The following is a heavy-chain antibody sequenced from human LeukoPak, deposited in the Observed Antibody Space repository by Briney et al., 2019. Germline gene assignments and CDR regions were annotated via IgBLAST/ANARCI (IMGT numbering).Heavy chain of an antibody. CDR1: GYTFTSYG. Sequence: ASVKVSCKASGYTFTSYGISWVRQAPGQGLEWMGWISAYNGNTNYAQKLQGRVTMTTDTSTSTAYMELRSLRSDDTAVYYCVRLMNYYDSSGYYQTPTPYFDYWGQGTLVTVSS. V-gene: IGHV1-18*01. J-gene: IGHJ4*02. CDR3: VRLMNYYDSSGYYQTPTPYFDY. CDR2: ISAYNGNT. D-gene: IGHD3-22*01.